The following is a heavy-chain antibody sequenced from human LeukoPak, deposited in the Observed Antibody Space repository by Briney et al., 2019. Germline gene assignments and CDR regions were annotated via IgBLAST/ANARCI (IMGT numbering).Heavy chain of an antibody. CDR1: GGSISSYY. V-gene: IGHV4-59*01. CDR2: IYYGGST. D-gene: IGHD4-23*01. J-gene: IGHJ6*02. Sequence: SETLSLTCTVSGGSISSYYWSWIRQPPGKGLEWIGYIYYGGSTNYNPSLKSRVTISVDTSKNQFSLKLSSVTAADTAVYYCARDPGLSTTVVTAGYYYYGMDVWGQGTTVTVSS. CDR3: ARDPGLSTTVVTAGYYYYGMDV.